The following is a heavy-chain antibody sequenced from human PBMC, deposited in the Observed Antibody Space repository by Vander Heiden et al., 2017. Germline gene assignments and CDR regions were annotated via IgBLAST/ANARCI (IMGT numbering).Heavy chain of an antibody. CDR1: GGPITSTRYY. V-gene: IGHV4-39*01. CDR2: INHAGKT. D-gene: IGHD5-18*01. J-gene: IGHJ5*02. CDR3: ARLAYGYIGGVWWFDP. Sequence: QLRLEESGPGLLKPSETLSLRCAVSGGPITSTRYYWGWVRRPPGKGLEWIGSINHAGKTYFSPSLKSRVSLSIDTTKSQFSLEVTSVTAADAAVYYCARLAYGYIGGVWWFDPWGQGILVTVSS.